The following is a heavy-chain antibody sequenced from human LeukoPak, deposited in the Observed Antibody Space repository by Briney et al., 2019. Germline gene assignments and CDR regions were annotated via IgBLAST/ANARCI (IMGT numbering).Heavy chain of an antibody. CDR1: GYTFTGYY. V-gene: IGHV1-2*02. J-gene: IGHJ5*02. D-gene: IGHD2-15*01. Sequence: ASVKVSCKASGYTFTGYYMHWVRQAPGQGLEWMGWINPNSGGTNYAQKFQGSVTMTRDTFISTAYMELSRLRYDDTAVYYCARDGDPRYSAPYNWFDPWGQGTLATVSS. CDR2: INPNSGGT. CDR3: ARDGDPRYSAPYNWFDP.